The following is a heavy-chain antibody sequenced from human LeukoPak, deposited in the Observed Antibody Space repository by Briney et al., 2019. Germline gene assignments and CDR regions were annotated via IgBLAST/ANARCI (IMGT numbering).Heavy chain of an antibody. V-gene: IGHV3-21*01. CDR3: SRDPTYYLRYGYFDY. J-gene: IGHJ4*02. CDR1: GFTLSSSA. D-gene: IGHD1-26*01. Sequence: GGSLRLSCAASGFTLSSSAMNWVRQAPGKGLEWVSSINNVGSHIYYAGSVKGRFTISRDNTKNSLYLQMNSLRAEDTAVYYCSRDPTYYLRYGYFDYWGQGALVTVSP. CDR2: INNVGSHI.